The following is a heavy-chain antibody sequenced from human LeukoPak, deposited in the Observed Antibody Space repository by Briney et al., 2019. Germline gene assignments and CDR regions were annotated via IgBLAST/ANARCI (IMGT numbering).Heavy chain of an antibody. CDR1: GFTFSNYW. D-gene: IGHD6-13*01. CDR2: IKEDGSVI. J-gene: IGHJ4*02. CDR3: ARIGYSSSSLDY. Sequence: GGSLRLSCAASGFTFSNYWMTWVRQAPGKGLEWVANIKEDGSVIYYADSLKGRFTISRDNPKRSVHLQMNSLRPEDTAVYYCARIGYSSSSLDYWGQGTLDTVSS. V-gene: IGHV3-7*01.